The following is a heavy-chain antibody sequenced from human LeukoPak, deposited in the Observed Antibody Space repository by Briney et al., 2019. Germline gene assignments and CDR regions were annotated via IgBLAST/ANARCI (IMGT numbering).Heavy chain of an antibody. J-gene: IGHJ5*02. D-gene: IGHD3-22*01. CDR3: ARDISDSSGPNWFDP. Sequence: ASVKVSCTAYRYTFTSYGISWVRQAPGQGLEWIGWISAYNGNTNYAQKLQGRVTMTTDTSTSTAYMELRILRSDDTAVYYCARDISDSSGPNWFDPWGQGTLVTVSS. CDR2: ISAYNGNT. V-gene: IGHV1-18*01. CDR1: RYTFTSYG.